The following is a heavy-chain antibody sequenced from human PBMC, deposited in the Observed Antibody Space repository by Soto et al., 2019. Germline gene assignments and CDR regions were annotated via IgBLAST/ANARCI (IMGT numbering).Heavy chain of an antibody. CDR2: INPSGGST. J-gene: IGHJ5*02. CDR1: GYTFTSYY. Sequence: ASVKVSCKASGYTFTSYYMHWVRQAPGQGLEWMGIINPSGGSTSYAQKFQGRVTMTRDTSTSTVYMELRSLRSEDTAVYYCARDRDYYDSSGYYSNSNWFDPWGQGTLVTVSS. V-gene: IGHV1-46*01. D-gene: IGHD3-22*01. CDR3: ARDRDYYDSSGYYSNSNWFDP.